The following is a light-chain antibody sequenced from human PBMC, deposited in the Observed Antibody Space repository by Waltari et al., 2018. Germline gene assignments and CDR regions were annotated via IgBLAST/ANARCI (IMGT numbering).Light chain of an antibody. V-gene: IGKV1-39*01. J-gene: IGKJ1*01. CDR3: QQSYSSPRT. CDR2: AAS. CDR1: QSIITH. Sequence: DIQMTQSPSSLSASVGDRVTITSRASQSIITHLNWYQQKPGKAPKLLICAASILQSGVPSRFSGSGSGTDFTLTISSLQPEDFATFYCQQSYSSPRTFGQGTKVEIK.